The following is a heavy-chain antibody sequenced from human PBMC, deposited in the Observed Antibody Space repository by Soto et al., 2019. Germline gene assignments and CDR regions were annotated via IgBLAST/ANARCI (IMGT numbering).Heavy chain of an antibody. J-gene: IGHJ6*02. CDR1: VFTFSSYA. Sequence: PGGSLRLSCAASVFTFSSYAMSWVRQAPGKGLEWVSAISGSGGSTYYADSVKGRFTISRYNSKNTLYLQMNSLRAEDTAVYYCAKDQAQYYDFWSGYYTGYYYGMEVWGQGTTVTVSS. CDR3: AKDQAQYYDFWSGYYTGYYYGMEV. D-gene: IGHD3-3*01. V-gene: IGHV3-23*01. CDR2: ISGSGGST.